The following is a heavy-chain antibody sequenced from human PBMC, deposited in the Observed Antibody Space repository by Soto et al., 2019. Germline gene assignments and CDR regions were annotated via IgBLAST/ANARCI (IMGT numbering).Heavy chain of an antibody. V-gene: IGHV3-30-3*01. J-gene: IGHJ4*02. CDR3: AKAIVVVTAIPARVDY. D-gene: IGHD2-21*02. Sequence: GGSLRLSCAASGFTFSSYAMHWVRQAPGKGLEWVAVISYDGSNKYYADSVKGRFTISRDNSKNTLYLQMNSLRAEDTAVYYCAKAIVVVTAIPARVDYWGQGTLVTVSS. CDR2: ISYDGSNK. CDR1: GFTFSSYA.